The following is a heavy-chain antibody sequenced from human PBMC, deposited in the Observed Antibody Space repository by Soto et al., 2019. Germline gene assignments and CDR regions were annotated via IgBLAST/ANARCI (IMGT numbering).Heavy chain of an antibody. CDR3: ATRGSEYTYGYLF. CDR1: GFTFSRYW. Sequence: EVQLVESGGGLVQPGGSLRLSCVASGFTFSRYWMHWVRQPPGKGLVWVSRINTDGSSTDYADSVKGRFTVSRDNAKNTLFLQMDSLRAEDTAIYYWATRGSEYTYGYLFWGQGTLVTVSS. J-gene: IGHJ4*02. CDR2: INTDGSST. D-gene: IGHD5-18*01. V-gene: IGHV3-74*01.